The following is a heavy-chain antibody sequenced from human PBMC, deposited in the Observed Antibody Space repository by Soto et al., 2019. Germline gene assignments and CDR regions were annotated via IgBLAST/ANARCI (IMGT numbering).Heavy chain of an antibody. CDR2: ISAYNGNT. D-gene: IGHD4-17*01. V-gene: IGHV1-18*01. CDR1: GYTFTSYG. J-gene: IGHJ4*02. CDR3: VGAAQPYDFDY. Sequence: QVQLVQSGAEVKKPGASVKVSCKASGYTFTSYGISWVRQAPGQGLEWMGWISAYNGNTNYAQKLQGRGTMTTDTSTSTADMELRSRRSDDTAVYYCVGAAQPYDFDYWGQGTLVTVSS.